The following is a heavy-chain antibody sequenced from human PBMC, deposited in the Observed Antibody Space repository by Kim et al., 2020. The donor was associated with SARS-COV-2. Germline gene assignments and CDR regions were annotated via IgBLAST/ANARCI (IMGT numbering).Heavy chain of an antibody. J-gene: IGHJ4*02. Sequence: GRFTSSRDNAKNSLYRQMNSLRAEDTAVYYCARSGTYYDILTGPRPYYFDYWGQGTLVTVSS. V-gene: IGHV3-11*06. D-gene: IGHD3-9*01. CDR3: ARSGTYYDILTGPRPYYFDY.